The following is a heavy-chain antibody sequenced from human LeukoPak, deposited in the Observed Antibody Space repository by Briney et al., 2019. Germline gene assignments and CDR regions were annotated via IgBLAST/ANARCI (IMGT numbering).Heavy chain of an antibody. Sequence: SVTVSCKASGGTFSSYAISWVRQAPGQGLEWMGGIIPIFGTANYAQKFQGRVTITTDESTSTAYMELSSLRSEDTAVYYCARSDYYDSSGYLGFFDYWGQGTLVTVSS. CDR3: ARSDYYDSSGYLGFFDY. CDR1: GGTFSSYA. D-gene: IGHD3-22*01. J-gene: IGHJ4*02. CDR2: IIPIFGTA. V-gene: IGHV1-69*05.